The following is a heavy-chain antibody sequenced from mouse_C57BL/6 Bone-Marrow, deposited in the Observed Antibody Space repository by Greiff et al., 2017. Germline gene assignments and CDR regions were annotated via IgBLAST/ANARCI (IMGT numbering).Heavy chain of an antibody. CDR1: GYTFTSYT. CDR3: ARNGSSLYWYFDV. Sequence: QVQLQQSGAELARPGASVKMSCKASGYTFTSYTMHWVNQRPGQGLEWIGYINPSSGYTKYNQKFKDKATLTADKSSSTAYMQLSSLTSEDSAVYYCARNGSSLYWYFDVWGTGTTVTVSS. V-gene: IGHV1-4*01. D-gene: IGHD1-1*01. J-gene: IGHJ1*03. CDR2: INPSSGYT.